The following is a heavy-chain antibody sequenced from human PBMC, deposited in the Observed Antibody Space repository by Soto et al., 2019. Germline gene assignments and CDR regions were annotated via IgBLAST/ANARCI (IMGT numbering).Heavy chain of an antibody. J-gene: IGHJ4*02. D-gene: IGHD3-16*01. V-gene: IGHV4-39*01. CDR1: GGSIISDHYY. Sequence: PSETLSLTCTVSGGSIISDHYYWAWIRQPPGKGLEWIGNMHYSGNTYQNPSLKSRVTIFVDTSKNQFSLHLSSVTAADTAVYYCARHGGNKFDYWGQGTLVTVS. CDR3: ARHGGNKFDY. CDR2: MHYSGNT.